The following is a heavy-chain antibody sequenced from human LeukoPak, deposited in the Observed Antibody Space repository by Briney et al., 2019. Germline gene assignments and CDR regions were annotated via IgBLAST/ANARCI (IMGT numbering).Heavy chain of an antibody. Sequence: ASVKVSCKASGYTFTSYGISWVRQAPGQGLEWMGWISAYNGNTNYAQKLQGRDTMTTDTSTSTAYMELRSLRSDDTAVYYCARDLIPYYYGSGEDYWGQGTLVTVSS. J-gene: IGHJ4*02. CDR2: ISAYNGNT. CDR3: ARDLIPYYYGSGEDY. CDR1: GYTFTSYG. V-gene: IGHV1-18*01. D-gene: IGHD3-10*01.